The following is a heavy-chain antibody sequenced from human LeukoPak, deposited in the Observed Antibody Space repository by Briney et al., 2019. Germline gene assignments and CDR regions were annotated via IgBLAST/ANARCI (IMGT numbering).Heavy chain of an antibody. J-gene: IGHJ4*02. Sequence: GSLRLSCAASGFTFSSYGMHWVRQAPGKGLGGVAVIWYDGSNKYYADSVKGRFTISRDNSKNTLYLQMNSLRAEDTAVYYCAKDSGYDSTPFFIDYWGQGTLVTVSS. D-gene: IGHD3-22*01. CDR2: IWYDGSNK. CDR1: GFTFSSYG. CDR3: AKDSGYDSTPFFIDY. V-gene: IGHV3-33*06.